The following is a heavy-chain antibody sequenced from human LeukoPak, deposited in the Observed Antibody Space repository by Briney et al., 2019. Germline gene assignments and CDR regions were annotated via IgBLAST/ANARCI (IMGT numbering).Heavy chain of an antibody. Sequence: GESLKISFKGSGYSSTSYWIGWVRLMPGKGLEWRGFIYPVDSATRYSPSFKGQVTISAAKSISTAYLQWSSLKASATTTSHCARLVDCSGGSCYSYWFDPWGQGTLVTVSS. V-gene: IGHV5-51*01. CDR3: ARLVDCSGGSCYSYWFDP. CDR1: GYSSTSYW. CDR2: IYPVDSAT. J-gene: IGHJ5*02. D-gene: IGHD2-15*01.